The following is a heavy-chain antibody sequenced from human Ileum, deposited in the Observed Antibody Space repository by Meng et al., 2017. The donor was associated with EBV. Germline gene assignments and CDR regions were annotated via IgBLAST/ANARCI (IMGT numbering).Heavy chain of an antibody. D-gene: IGHD2-15*01. V-gene: IGHV3-30*04. CDR2: ISYDGTNK. Sequence: GGGVVLPVRSLTLSCAASGLKVRDEAFNGVRQAPGKGLDWVGVISYDGTNKYYTDSVKGRFTLSRDNSKNTLYLEMNSLRAEDTAVYYCARGGAATSGYYTRYWGQGTLVTVSS. CDR1: GLKVRDEA. J-gene: IGHJ4*02. CDR3: ARGGAATSGYYTRY.